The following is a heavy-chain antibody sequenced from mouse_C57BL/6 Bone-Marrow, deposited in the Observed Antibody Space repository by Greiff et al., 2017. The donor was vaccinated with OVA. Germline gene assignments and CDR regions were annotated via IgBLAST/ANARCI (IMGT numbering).Heavy chain of an antibody. CDR2: ISDGGSYT. D-gene: IGHD1-1*01. CDR1: GFTFSSYA. V-gene: IGHV5-4*01. J-gene: IGHJ2*01. Sequence: EVHLVESGGGLVKPGGSLKLSCAASGFTFSSYAMSWVRQTPEKRLAWVATISDGGSYTYYPDNVKGRFTISRDNAKNNLYLQMSHLKSEDTAMYYCASFITTADYWGQGTTLTVSS. CDR3: ASFITTADY.